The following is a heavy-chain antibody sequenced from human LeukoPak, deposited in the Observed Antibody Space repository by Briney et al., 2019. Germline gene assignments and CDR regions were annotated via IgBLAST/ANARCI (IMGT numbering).Heavy chain of an antibody. CDR3: ARVVREWELFDY. V-gene: IGHV1-2*02. Sequence: AQNFQGRVTMTRDTSISTAYMELSSVTAADTAVYYCARVVREWELFDYWGQGTRVTVSS. D-gene: IGHD1-26*01. J-gene: IGHJ4*02.